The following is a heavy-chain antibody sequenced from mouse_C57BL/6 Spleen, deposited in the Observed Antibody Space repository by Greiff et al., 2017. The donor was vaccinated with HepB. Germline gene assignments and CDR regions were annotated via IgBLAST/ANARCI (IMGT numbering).Heavy chain of an antibody. Sequence: EVKLVESGPELVKPGASVKISCKASGYSFTDYNMNWVKQSNGKSLEWIGVINPNYGTTSYNQKFKGKATLTVDQSSSTAYMQLNSLTSEDSAVYYCARSPSTAQATAWFAYWGQGTLVTVSA. CDR1: GYSFTDYN. V-gene: IGHV1-39*01. J-gene: IGHJ3*01. D-gene: IGHD3-2*02. CDR2: INPNYGTT. CDR3: ARSPSTAQATAWFAY.